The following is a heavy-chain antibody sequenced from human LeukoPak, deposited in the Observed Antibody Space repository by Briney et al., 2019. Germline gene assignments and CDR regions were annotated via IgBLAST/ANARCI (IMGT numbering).Heavy chain of an antibody. CDR3: AKDDNYIRFLS. V-gene: IGHV3-21*04. CDR2: ISGGSSFT. CDR1: GFSFSSFS. D-gene: IGHD3-16*01. J-gene: IGHJ5*02. Sequence: GGPLRLSCAASGFSFSSFSMNWVRQAPGKGLEWVSYISGGSSFTYYVDSVKGRFTISRDNSKNTLYLQMNSLRAEDTAVYYCAKDDNYIRFLSWGQGTLVTVSS.